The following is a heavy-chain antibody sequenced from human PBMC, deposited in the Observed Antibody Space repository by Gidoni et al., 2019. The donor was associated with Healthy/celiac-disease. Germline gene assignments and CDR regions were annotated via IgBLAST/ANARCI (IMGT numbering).Heavy chain of an antibody. CDR3: TRPVFTYYYDSSGYLYYFDY. CDR2: IRSKAYGGTT. J-gene: IGHJ4*02. D-gene: IGHD3-22*01. CDR1: GFTFGDYA. Sequence: EVQLVESGGGLVQPGRSLRLSCTASGFTFGDYAMSWVRQAPGKGLEWVGFIRSKAYGGTTEYAASVKGRFTISRDDSKSIAYLQMNSLKTEDTAVYYCTRPVFTYYYDSSGYLYYFDYWGQGTLVTVSS. V-gene: IGHV3-49*04.